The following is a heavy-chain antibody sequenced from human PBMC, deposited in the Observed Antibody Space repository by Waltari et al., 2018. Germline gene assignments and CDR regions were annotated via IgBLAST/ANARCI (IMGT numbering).Heavy chain of an antibody. CDR3: ARDSVLRFLEWSNAYYYMDV. CDR1: GYTFTGYS. J-gene: IGHJ6*03. CDR2: INPNSGGT. D-gene: IGHD3-3*01. Sequence: QVQLVQSGAEVQKPGASVKVSCKASGYTFTGYSMHWVRQAPGQGLEWMGWINPNSGGTNYAQKFQGRVTMTRDTSISTAYMELSRLRSDDTAVYYCARDSVLRFLEWSNAYYYMDVWGKGTTVTVSS. V-gene: IGHV1-2*02.